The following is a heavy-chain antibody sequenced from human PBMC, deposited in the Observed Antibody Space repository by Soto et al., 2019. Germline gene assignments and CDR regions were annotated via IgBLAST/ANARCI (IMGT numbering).Heavy chain of an antibody. D-gene: IGHD2-21*02. CDR3: ARGDFLDY. V-gene: IGHV1-18*01. CDR1: GYTFTNYG. CDR2: ISPYNRNT. J-gene: IGHJ4*02. Sequence: QVQLVQSGAEVKKPGASVKVSCKATGYTFTNYGFSWVRQAPGQGLEWLAWISPYNRNTHYAYNFQERVTLTTDTSTSTVHMELRSLRSDDTAVYYCARGDFLDYWGQGTLVTVSS.